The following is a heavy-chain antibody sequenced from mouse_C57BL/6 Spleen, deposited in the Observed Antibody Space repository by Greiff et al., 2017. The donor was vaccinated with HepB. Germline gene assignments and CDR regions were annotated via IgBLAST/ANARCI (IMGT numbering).Heavy chain of an antibody. Sequence: EVMLVESGGGLVQPGGSLKLSCAASGFTFSDYYMYWVRQTPEKRLEWVAYISNGGGSTYYPDTVKGRFTISRDNAKNTLYLQMSRLKSEDTAMYYCARTGVTPYYAMDYWGQGTSVTVSS. V-gene: IGHV5-12*01. J-gene: IGHJ4*01. D-gene: IGHD2-5*01. CDR3: ARTGVTPYYAMDY. CDR1: GFTFSDYY. CDR2: ISNGGGST.